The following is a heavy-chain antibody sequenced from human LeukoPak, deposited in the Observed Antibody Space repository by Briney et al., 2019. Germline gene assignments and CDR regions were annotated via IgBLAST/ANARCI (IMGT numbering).Heavy chain of an antibody. CDR2: ISSSSSYI. CDR3: ARGLDSYGYKFDY. Sequence: GGSLRLSCAGSGFTFSRNSMNWVRQAPGKGLEWVSSISSSSSYIYYADSVKGRFTISRDNAENSLYLQMNSLRAEDTAVYYCARGLDSYGYKFDYWGQGTLVTVSS. CDR1: GFTFSRNS. D-gene: IGHD5-18*01. V-gene: IGHV3-21*06. J-gene: IGHJ4*02.